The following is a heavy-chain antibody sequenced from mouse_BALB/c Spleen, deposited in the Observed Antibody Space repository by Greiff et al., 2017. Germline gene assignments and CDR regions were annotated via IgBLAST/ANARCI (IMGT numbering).Heavy chain of an antibody. CDR2: INPSNGRT. Sequence: QVHVKQPGAELVKPGASVKLSCKASGYTFTSYWMHWVKQRPGQGLEWIGEINPSNGRTNYNEKFKSKATLTVDKSSSTAYMQLSSLTSEDSAVYYCARTATMITTGDGYYAMDYWGQGTSVTVSS. J-gene: IGHJ4*01. CDR1: GYTFTSYW. D-gene: IGHD2-4*01. V-gene: IGHV1S81*02. CDR3: ARTATMITTGDGYYAMDY.